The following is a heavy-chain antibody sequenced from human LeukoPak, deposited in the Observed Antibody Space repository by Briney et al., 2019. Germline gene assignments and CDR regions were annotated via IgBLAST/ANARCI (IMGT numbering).Heavy chain of an antibody. CDR2: INTDSGGT. CDR1: GYSFNTYY. V-gene: IGHV1-2*02. J-gene: IGHJ5*02. D-gene: IGHD3-10*01. CDR3: TRHVVTLVRGVNNRKEDWFDP. Sequence: APVKVSCKASGYSFNTYYMNWVRQAPGQGLEWLGWINTDSGGTNYAQKFLGRVTMTRDKANSTAYLELSGLRSDDTAVYYCTRHVVTLVRGVNNRKEDWFDPWGQGTLVSVSS.